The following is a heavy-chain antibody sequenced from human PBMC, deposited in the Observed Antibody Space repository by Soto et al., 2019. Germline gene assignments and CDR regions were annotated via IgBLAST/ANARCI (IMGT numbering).Heavy chain of an antibody. CDR3: AKATTNGGWFNPFDA. CDR1: GFSFVNYA. CDR2: LSGSGTST. D-gene: IGHD6-19*01. Sequence: GGSLRLSCAASGFSFVNYAMNWVRQAPGKGLEWVSGLSGSGTSTYYADSVKGRFTISRDNSRDTLFLQMNSLTADDTAVYYCAKATTNGGWFNPFDAWGQGALVTVSS. V-gene: IGHV3-23*01. J-gene: IGHJ4*02.